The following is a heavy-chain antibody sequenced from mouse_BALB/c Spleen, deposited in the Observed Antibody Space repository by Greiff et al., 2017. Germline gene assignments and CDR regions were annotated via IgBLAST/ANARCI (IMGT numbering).Heavy chain of an antibody. CDR3: TRSRLPYFDY. D-gene: IGHD2-4*01. V-gene: IGHV1-69*02. J-gene: IGHJ2*01. Sequence: QVQLQQPGAELVRPGASVKLSCKASGYTFTSYWINWVKQRPGQGLEWIGNIYPSDSYTNYNQKFKDKATLTVDKSSSTAYMQLSSPTSEDSAVYYCTRSRLPYFDYWGQGTTLTVSS. CDR2: IYPSDSYT. CDR1: GYTFTSYW.